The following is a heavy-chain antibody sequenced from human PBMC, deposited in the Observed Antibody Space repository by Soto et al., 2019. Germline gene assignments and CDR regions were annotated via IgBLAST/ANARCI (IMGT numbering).Heavy chain of an antibody. J-gene: IGHJ5*02. CDR3: APRGWFDP. CDR2: ISGSGGST. V-gene: IGHV3-23*01. CDR1: GFTFRSYS. Sequence: GGSQILSRAASGFTFRSYSMSWVRQAPGKGLEWVSAISGSGGSTYYADSVKGRFTISRDNSKNTLYLQMNSLRAEDTAVYYCAPRGWFDPWGQGTLVTVSS.